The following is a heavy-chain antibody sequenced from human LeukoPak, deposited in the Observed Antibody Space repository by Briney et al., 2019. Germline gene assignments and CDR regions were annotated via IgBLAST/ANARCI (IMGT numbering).Heavy chain of an antibody. CDR1: GGSISSGGYY. V-gene: IGHV4-31*03. CDR3: ARDNWNYGSSMDV. CDR2: IYYSGST. Sequence: SQTLSLTCTVSGGSISSGGYYWSWIRQHPGKGLEWIGYIYYSGSTYYNPSLKSRVTISVDTSKNQFSLKLSSVTAADTAVYYCARDNWNYGSSMDVWGQGTTVTVSS. D-gene: IGHD1-7*01. J-gene: IGHJ6*02.